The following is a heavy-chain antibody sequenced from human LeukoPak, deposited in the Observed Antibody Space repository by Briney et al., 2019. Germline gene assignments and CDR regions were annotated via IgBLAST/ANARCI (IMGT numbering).Heavy chain of an antibody. Sequence: GGSLRLSCAASGFTFSNYFMFWVRQAPGKGLEYVSGLSNNGGTTYYAASVKGRFTIPRDNSKNTLYLQMNSLRAEDTAVYYCAKAGGGVFCSGGACYPYYFDYWGQGTLVTVSS. CDR2: LSNNGGTT. V-gene: IGHV3-64*02. CDR3: AKAGGGVFCSGGACYPYYFDY. CDR1: GFTFSNYF. D-gene: IGHD2-15*01. J-gene: IGHJ4*02.